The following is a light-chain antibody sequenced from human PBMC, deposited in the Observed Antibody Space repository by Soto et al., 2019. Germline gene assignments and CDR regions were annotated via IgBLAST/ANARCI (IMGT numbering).Light chain of an antibody. CDR1: QGINNL. J-gene: IGKJ4*01. Sequence: DIQMTQSPSTLSASVGDRFTITCRASQGINNLLAWYQQKPGKAPKLLIYAASSLQSGVPSRFSGSGSGTDFTLTINNLQPDDFATYYCQQANSFLALTFGGGTKVDIK. CDR2: AAS. V-gene: IGKV1-12*01. CDR3: QQANSFLALT.